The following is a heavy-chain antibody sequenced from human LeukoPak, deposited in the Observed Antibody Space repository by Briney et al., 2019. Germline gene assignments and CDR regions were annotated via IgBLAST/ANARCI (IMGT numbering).Heavy chain of an antibody. J-gene: IGHJ6*03. Sequence: GGSLRLSCAACGFSFDGYAMHWGRQVPGKGLEWVSLISGDGGSTSTYYADSVKGRFTISRDNSKNSLYLQMNSLRTEDTALYYCAKDSLGRNYYFYYMDVWGRGTTVTVSS. CDR3: AKDSLGRNYYFYYMDV. CDR2: ISGDGGSTST. CDR1: GFSFDGYA. D-gene: IGHD1-1*01. V-gene: IGHV3-43*02.